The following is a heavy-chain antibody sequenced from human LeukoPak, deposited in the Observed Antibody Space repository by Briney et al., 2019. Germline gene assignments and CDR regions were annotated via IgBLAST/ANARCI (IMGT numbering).Heavy chain of an antibody. D-gene: IGHD6-6*01. Sequence: SVKVSCKASGGTFSSYAISWVRQAPGQGLEWMGRIIPILGIANYAQKFQGRVTITADKSTSTAYMELSSLRSEDTAVYYCARESQLVPESREYYFDYWGQGTLVTVSS. CDR2: IIPILGIA. V-gene: IGHV1-69*04. CDR3: ARESQLVPESREYYFDY. CDR1: GGTFSSYA. J-gene: IGHJ4*02.